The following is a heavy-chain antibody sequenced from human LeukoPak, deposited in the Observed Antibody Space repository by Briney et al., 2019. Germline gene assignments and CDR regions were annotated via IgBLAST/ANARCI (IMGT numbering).Heavy chain of an antibody. CDR3: VTYYDSSGFFSY. V-gene: IGHV1-2*02. CDR1: GYTFIDYY. Sequence: GASVKVSCKASGYTFIDYYMHWVRQAPGQRLEWMGWINPSSGGTNSAQKFRGRVTMTRDTSISTAYMELSRLSSDDTAVYHCVTYYDSSGFFSYWGQGTLVTVSS. D-gene: IGHD3-22*01. CDR2: INPSSGGT. J-gene: IGHJ4*02.